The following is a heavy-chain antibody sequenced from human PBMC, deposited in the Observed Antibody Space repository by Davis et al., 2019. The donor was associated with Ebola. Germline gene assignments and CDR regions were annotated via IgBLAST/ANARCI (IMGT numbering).Heavy chain of an antibody. D-gene: IGHD5-18*01. Sequence: ASVKVSCKASGYTFTGYYMHWVRQAPGQGLEWMGWINPNSGGTNYAQKFQGRVTMTRDTSISTAYMELSRLRSDDTAVYYCARDEIAMAYPGYWGQGTLVTVSS. CDR2: INPNSGGT. CDR1: GYTFTGYY. CDR3: ARDEIAMAYPGY. J-gene: IGHJ4*02. V-gene: IGHV1-2*02.